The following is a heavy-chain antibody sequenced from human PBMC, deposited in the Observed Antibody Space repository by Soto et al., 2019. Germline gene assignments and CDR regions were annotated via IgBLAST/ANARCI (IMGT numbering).Heavy chain of an antibody. J-gene: IGHJ4*02. V-gene: IGHV4-4*07. CDR2: VYSSGTT. CDR3: ARDIGSYAYAEGY. CDR1: GGSINSYW. D-gene: IGHD2-2*01. Sequence: SETLSLTCSVSGGSINSYWWSWIRQPAGKGLEWIGRVYSSGTTDYNPSLNSRATMSVETSKDQFSLKLTSVTAADTAVYYCARDIGSYAYAEGYWGQGIQVTVSS.